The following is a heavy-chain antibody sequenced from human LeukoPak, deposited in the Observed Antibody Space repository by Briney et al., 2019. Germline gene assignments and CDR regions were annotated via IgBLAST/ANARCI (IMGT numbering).Heavy chain of an antibody. V-gene: IGHV3-7*03. D-gene: IGHD3-16*01. CDR2: IKMDGSVK. CDR3: ARGGGMMAQTEVY. J-gene: IGHJ4*02. Sequence: GGSLRLSCATSGFTFSAFYMSWVRQAPGKGLEWVATIKMDGSVKYYLDSVKGRFTISRDNAKNSLYLQMNSLRAEDTAVYYCARGGGMMAQTEVYWGQGTLVTVSS. CDR1: GFTFSAFY.